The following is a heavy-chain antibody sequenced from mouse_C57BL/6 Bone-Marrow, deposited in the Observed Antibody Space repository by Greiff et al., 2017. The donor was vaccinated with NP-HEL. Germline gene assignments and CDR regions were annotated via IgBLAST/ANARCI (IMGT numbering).Heavy chain of an antibody. V-gene: IGHV1-63*01. CDR3: ARRIDYYGSSYFGY. Sequence: VQLQQSGAELVRPGTSVKMSCKASGYTFTNYWIGWAKQRPGHGLEWIGDIYPGGGYTNYNEKFKGKAKLTADKSSSTAYMQFSSLTSEDSAIYYCARRIDYYGSSYFGYWGPGTTLTVSS. D-gene: IGHD1-1*01. CDR2: IYPGGGYT. CDR1: GYTFTNYW. J-gene: IGHJ2*01.